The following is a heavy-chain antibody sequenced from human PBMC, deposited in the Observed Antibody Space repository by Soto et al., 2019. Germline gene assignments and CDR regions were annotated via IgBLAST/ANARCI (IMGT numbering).Heavy chain of an antibody. D-gene: IGHD1-26*01. CDR1: GFTFSSYT. CDR2: IHAGSDRI. V-gene: IGHV3-23*01. J-gene: IGHJ4*02. CDR3: VRTGLNPWGC. Sequence: EVQLLESGGGLVQPGGSLRLSCAASGFTFSSYTMTWVRQAPGKGLEWVSSIHAGSDRIYYADSVKGRSTISRDNSQKRLSLQMDSLGGEDTGVYYCVRTGLNPWGCWGQGTLLTVSS.